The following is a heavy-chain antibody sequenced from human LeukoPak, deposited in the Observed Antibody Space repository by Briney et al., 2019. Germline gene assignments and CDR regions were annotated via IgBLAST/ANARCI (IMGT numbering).Heavy chain of an antibody. CDR2: MNPNSGNT. J-gene: IGHJ4*02. CDR1: GYTFTSYD. CDR3: ARVLASITTPRFDY. V-gene: IGHV1-8*01. Sequence: GASVKVSCKASGYTFTSYDINWVRQATGQGLEWMGWMNPNSGNTGYAQKFQGRVTMTRNTSISTAYMELSSLRSEDTAVYYCARVLASITTPRFDYWGQGTLVTVSS. D-gene: IGHD3-10*01.